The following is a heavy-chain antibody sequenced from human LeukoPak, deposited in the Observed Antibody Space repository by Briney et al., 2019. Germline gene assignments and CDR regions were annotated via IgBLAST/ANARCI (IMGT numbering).Heavy chain of an antibody. Sequence: GGSLRLSCAASGFTFNNHPMHWVRQSPGKGLEWVAVISYDGSDKYYADSVKGRFTISRDNSKNTLYLQMNSLRAEDTAVYYCARDRHDYTHYFDYWGQGTLVTVSS. J-gene: IGHJ4*02. D-gene: IGHD4-11*01. CDR1: GFTFNNHP. V-gene: IGHV3-30-3*01. CDR3: ARDRHDYTHYFDY. CDR2: ISYDGSDK.